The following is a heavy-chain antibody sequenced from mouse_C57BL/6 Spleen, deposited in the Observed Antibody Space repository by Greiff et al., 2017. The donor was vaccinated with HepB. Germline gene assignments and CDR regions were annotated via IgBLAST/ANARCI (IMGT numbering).Heavy chain of an antibody. V-gene: IGHV1-69*01. CDR3: ARGQLRLRFDY. D-gene: IGHD3-2*02. CDR2: IDPSDSYT. J-gene: IGHJ2*01. CDR1: GYTFTSYW. Sequence: QVQLKQPGAELVMPGASVKLSCKASGYTFTSYWMHWVKQRPGQGLEWIGEIDPSDSYTNYNQKFKGKSTLTVDKSSSTAYMQLSSLTSEDSAVYYCARGQLRLRFDYWGQGTTLTVSS.